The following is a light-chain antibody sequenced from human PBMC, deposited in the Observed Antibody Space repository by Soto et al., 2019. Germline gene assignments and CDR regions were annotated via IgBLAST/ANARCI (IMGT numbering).Light chain of an antibody. CDR3: CSYTTSNTRQIV. V-gene: IGLV2-14*01. CDR2: DVT. CDR1: SSDVGGYNY. Sequence: QSVLTQPASVSGSPGQSITISCTGTSSDVGGYNYVSWYQQRPGKAPKFMIYDVTNRPSGVSNRFSSSKSGNTASLTISGLQAEDEADYYCCSYTTSNTRQIVFGTGTKVTV. J-gene: IGLJ1*01.